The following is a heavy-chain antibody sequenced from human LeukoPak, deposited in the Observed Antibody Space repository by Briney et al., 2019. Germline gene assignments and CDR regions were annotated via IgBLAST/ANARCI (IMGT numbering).Heavy chain of an antibody. J-gene: IGHJ4*02. D-gene: IGHD2-15*01. Sequence: GGSLRLSCAASGFGFSSCEMNWVRQAPGKGLEWVSYISGSSSNIYYADSVKGRFTISRDNAKNSLYLQMNSLRDEDTAVYYCARTEYCSGGSCYSMYYWGQGTLVTVSS. CDR3: ARTEYCSGGSCYSMYY. CDR1: GFGFSSCE. V-gene: IGHV3-48*02. CDR2: ISGSSSNI.